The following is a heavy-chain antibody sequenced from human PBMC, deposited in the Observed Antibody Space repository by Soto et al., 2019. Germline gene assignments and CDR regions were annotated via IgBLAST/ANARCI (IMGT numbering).Heavy chain of an antibody. Sequence: SETLSLTCAVYGGSFSGYYWSWIRQPPGKGLEWIGYIYYSGSTNYNPSLKSRVTISVDTSKNQFSLKLSSVTAADTAVYYCGRGDSGYDYYWFDPWGQGTLVTVSS. J-gene: IGHJ5*02. CDR1: GGSFSGYY. CDR2: IYYSGST. CDR3: GRGDSGYDYYWFDP. V-gene: IGHV4-59*01. D-gene: IGHD5-12*01.